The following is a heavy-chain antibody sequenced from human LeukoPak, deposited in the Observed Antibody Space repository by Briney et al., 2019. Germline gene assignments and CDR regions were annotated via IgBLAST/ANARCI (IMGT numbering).Heavy chain of an antibody. D-gene: IGHD6-13*01. J-gene: IGHJ2*01. V-gene: IGHV3-48*01. Sequence: GGSLRLSCAASGFTFSSYSMNWVRQAPGKGLEWVSYISSSSSSIYYADSVKGRFTISRDNAKNSLYLQMNSLRAEDTAVYYCARAHHSSSWYSYWYFDLWGRGTLVTVSS. CDR2: ISSSSSSI. CDR3: ARAHHSSSWYSYWYFDL. CDR1: GFTFSSYS.